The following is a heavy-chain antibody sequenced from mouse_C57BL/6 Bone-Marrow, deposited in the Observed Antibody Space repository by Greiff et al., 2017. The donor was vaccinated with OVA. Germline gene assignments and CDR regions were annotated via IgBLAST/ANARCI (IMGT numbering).Heavy chain of an antibody. CDR2: IYPGNSDT. Sequence: EVQLQQSGTVLARPGASVKMSCKTSGYTFTSYWMHWVKQRPGQGLEWIGAIYPGNSDTSYNQKFKGKAKLTAVTSASTAYMELSSLTNEDSAVYYCTNYYGSSYPTFAYWGQGTLVTVSA. J-gene: IGHJ3*01. V-gene: IGHV1-5*01. CDR3: TNYYGSSYPTFAY. D-gene: IGHD1-1*01. CDR1: GYTFTSYW.